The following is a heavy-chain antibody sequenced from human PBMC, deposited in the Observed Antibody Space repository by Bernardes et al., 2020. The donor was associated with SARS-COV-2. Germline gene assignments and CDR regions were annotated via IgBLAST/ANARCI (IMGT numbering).Heavy chain of an antibody. Sequence: SLRLSCAASGFTFSSYGMHWVRQAPGKGLEWVAVIWYDGSNKYYADSVKGRFTISRDNSKNTLYLQMNSLRAEDTAVYYCARDLRVRGVNTHTSPYYYYYYGMDVWGQGTTVTVSS. D-gene: IGHD3-10*01. CDR3: ARDLRVRGVNTHTSPYYYYYYGMDV. CDR1: GFTFSSYG. CDR2: IWYDGSNK. V-gene: IGHV3-33*01. J-gene: IGHJ6*02.